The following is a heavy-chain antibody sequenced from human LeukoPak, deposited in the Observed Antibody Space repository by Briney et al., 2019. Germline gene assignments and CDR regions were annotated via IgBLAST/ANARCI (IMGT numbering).Heavy chain of an antibody. CDR3: ARGTTARDAFDI. V-gene: IGHV1-46*01. CDR1: GYTFTNYY. CDR2: INPSGDST. D-gene: IGHD1-1*01. Sequence: GASVKVSCKASGYTFTNYYMHWVRQAPGQGLEWMGVINPSGDSTRYEQKFQDRVTMTRETSTRTVYMELSSLRSEDTAVYYCARGTTARDAFDIWGQGTTVTVSS. J-gene: IGHJ3*02.